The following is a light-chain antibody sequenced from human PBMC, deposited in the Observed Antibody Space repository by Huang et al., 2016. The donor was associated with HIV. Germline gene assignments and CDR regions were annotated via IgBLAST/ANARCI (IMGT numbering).Light chain of an antibody. CDR1: QSVSSN. CDR2: GAS. CDR3: QQYDNWPYS. Sequence: ERVMTQYPATLSVSPGERASLSCRASQSVSSNLAWYQQKPGQAPRLLIYGASTRATVVPARFSGSGSGTEFTLTISSLQSEDFAVYYCQQYDNWPYSFGQGTKLEIK. V-gene: IGKV3-15*01. J-gene: IGKJ2*03.